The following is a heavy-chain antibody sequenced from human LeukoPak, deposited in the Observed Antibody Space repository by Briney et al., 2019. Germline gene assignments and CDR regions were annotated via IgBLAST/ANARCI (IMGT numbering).Heavy chain of an antibody. V-gene: IGHV3-23*01. Sequence: GGSLRLSCAASGFTFSSYWMSWVRQAPGKGLEWVSAISGSGGSTYYADSVKGRFTISRDNSKNTLYLQMNSLRAEDTAVYYCANDLYSSSWYSFDYWGQGTLVTVSS. CDR1: GFTFSSYW. CDR2: ISGSGGST. CDR3: ANDLYSSSWYSFDY. J-gene: IGHJ4*02. D-gene: IGHD6-13*01.